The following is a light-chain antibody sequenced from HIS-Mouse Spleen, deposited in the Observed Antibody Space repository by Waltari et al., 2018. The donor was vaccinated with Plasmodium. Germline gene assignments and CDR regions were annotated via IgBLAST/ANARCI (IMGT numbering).Light chain of an antibody. CDR3: QVWDSSSDHVV. Sequence: SYVLTQPPSVSVAPGQTARITCGGNNIGSKSVHWYQQKPGQAPVLVVYDDSDRPSGIPDGFSGSNSGNTATLTISRVEAGDEADYYCQVWDSSSDHVVFGGGTKLTVL. V-gene: IGLV3-21*02. J-gene: IGLJ2*01. CDR1: NIGSKS. CDR2: DDS.